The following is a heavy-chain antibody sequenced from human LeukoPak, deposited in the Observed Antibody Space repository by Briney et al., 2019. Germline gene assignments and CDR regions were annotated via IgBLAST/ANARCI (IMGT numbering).Heavy chain of an antibody. CDR3: TTDTYDYVWGSYRYRDDY. CDR1: GFTFSNAW. Sequence: SGGSLRLSCAASGFTFSNAWMSWVRQAPGKGLEWVGRIKSKTDGGTTDYAAPVKGRFTISRDGSKNTLYLQMNSLKTEDTAVYYCTTDTYDYVWGSYRYRDDYWGQGTLVTVSS. J-gene: IGHJ4*02. CDR2: IKSKTDGGTT. D-gene: IGHD3-16*02. V-gene: IGHV3-15*01.